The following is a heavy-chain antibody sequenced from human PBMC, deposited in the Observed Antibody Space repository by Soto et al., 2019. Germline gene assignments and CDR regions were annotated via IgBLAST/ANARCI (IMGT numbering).Heavy chain of an antibody. CDR2: INHSGST. CDR1: GGSFSGCY. J-gene: IGHJ4*02. Sequence: SETLSLTCAVYGGSFSGCYWSWIRQPPGKGLEWIGEINHSGSTNYNPSLKSRVTISVDTSKNQFSLKLSSVTAADTAVYYCARDYYDSSGYYYGGFDYWGQGTLVTVYS. CDR3: ARDYYDSSGYYYGGFDY. V-gene: IGHV4-34*01. D-gene: IGHD3-22*01.